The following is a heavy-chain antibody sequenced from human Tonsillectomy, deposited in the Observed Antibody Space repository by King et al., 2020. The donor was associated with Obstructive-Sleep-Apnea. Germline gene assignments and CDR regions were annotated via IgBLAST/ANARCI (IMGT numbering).Heavy chain of an antibody. J-gene: IGHJ4*02. Sequence: VQLQESGPRLVKPSQTLPLTCTVSGGFISSGGYFWNWIRQPPGKGLEWIGYISYSGSTYYNPSLKSRVTISVDTSKNQFSLKLSSVTAADTAVYYCASGDILFDYWGQGSLVTVSS. V-gene: IGHV4-30-4*01. CDR3: ASGDILFDY. CDR1: GGFISSGGYF. CDR2: ISYSGST. D-gene: IGHD3-9*01.